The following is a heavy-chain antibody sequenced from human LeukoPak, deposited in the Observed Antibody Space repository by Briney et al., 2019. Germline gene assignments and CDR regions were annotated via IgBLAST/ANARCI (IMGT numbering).Heavy chain of an antibody. CDR2: ISGSGGST. J-gene: IGHJ4*02. D-gene: IGHD3-10*01. V-gene: IGHV3-23*01. CDR1: GLAFSSYA. Sequence: GGSLRLSCAASGLAFSSYAMSWVRQAPGKGLEWISSISGSGGSTYYADSVKGRFTISRDNSKNTLYLQMNSLRAEDTAVYYCAKDYKGVWLAYGSGSLESDYWGQGTLVAVSS. CDR3: AKDYKGVWLAYGSGSLESDY.